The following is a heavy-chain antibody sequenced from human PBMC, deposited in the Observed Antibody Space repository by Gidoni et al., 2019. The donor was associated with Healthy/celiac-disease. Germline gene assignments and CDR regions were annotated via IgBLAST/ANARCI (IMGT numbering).Heavy chain of an antibody. CDR3: ATENNIVVVTATPREPDFDY. D-gene: IGHD2-21*02. CDR2: IIPLFCTA. Sequence: QVQLVQSGAEVKKPGSSVKVSCKASGGTFSSSAISWVRQAPGQGLEWMGGIIPLFCTANYAQKFQGRVTITADKATSTAYMELSSLRSEDTAVYYCATENNIVVVTATPREPDFDYWGQGTLVTVSS. CDR1: GGTFSSSA. J-gene: IGHJ4*02. V-gene: IGHV1-69*06.